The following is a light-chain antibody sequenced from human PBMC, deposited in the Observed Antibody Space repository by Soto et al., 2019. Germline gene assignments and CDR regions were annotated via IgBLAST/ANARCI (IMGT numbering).Light chain of an antibody. CDR3: QQYNSYSPWT. Sequence: DIQMTQSPSTLSASVGDRVTITCRASQSIRTWLAWYQQKPGKVPKLLIYDASSLESGVPSRFSGSGSGTEFTLTSSSLQPDEVATYYCQQYNSYSPWTFGQGTKVEIK. CDR1: QSIRTW. CDR2: DAS. J-gene: IGKJ1*01. V-gene: IGKV1-5*01.